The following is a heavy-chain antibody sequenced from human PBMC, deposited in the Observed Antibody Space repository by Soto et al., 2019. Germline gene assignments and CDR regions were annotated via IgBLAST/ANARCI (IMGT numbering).Heavy chain of an antibody. CDR2: ISGSGDTS. J-gene: IGHJ4*02. CDR1: GFTFRSCG. Sequence: DVQLLESGGGLVQPGGSLRLSCAASGFTFRSCGMSWVRQAPGKGLEWVSAISGSGDTSYYADSVKGRFTISRDNSKSTLYLQMNSLGAEDTAVDYCAKEDVVPPAMAGWVVRIHDYWGQGTLVTVSS. D-gene: IGHD2-2*01. CDR3: AKEDVVPPAMAGWVVRIHDY. V-gene: IGHV3-23*01.